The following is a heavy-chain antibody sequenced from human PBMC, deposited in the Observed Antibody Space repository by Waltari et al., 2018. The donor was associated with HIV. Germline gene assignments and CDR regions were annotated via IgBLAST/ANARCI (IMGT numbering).Heavy chain of an antibody. CDR1: GFTVSSNY. CDR2: IYSGGSR. D-gene: IGHD1-26*01. Sequence: EVQLVESGGGLIETGGSLRLPCAASGFTVSSNYMSWVRQAPGKGLEWVSGIYSGGSRYYAKSVKGRFTISRDNSKSTVSLHMNSLRAEDTAVYYCARDPRSSGYYGVDVWGQGTAVTVSS. CDR3: ARDPRSSGYYGVDV. J-gene: IGHJ6*02. V-gene: IGHV3-53*01.